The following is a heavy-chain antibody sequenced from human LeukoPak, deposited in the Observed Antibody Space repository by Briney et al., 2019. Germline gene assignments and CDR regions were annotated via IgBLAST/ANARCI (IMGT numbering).Heavy chain of an antibody. J-gene: IGHJ3*02. V-gene: IGHV3-30*18. CDR1: GFTFSSYG. Sequence: GRSLRLSCAASGFTFSSYGMHWVRQAPGKGLEWVAVISYDGSNKYYADSVKGRFTISRDNSKNTLYLQMNSLRAEDTAVYYCAKDQGGGAFDIWAKGQWSPSLQ. CDR3: AKDQGGGAFDI. CDR2: ISYDGSNK. D-gene: IGHD1-26*01.